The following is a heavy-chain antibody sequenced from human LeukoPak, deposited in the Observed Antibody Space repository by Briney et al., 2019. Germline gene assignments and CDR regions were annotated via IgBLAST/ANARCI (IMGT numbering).Heavy chain of an antibody. CDR2: IKGDGSEK. CDR3: ARDWASIGGTGRALDY. V-gene: IGHV3-7*01. Sequence: PGGSLILSCATSGSTFSNYWMSWVRQAPGKGLEWVANIKGDGSEKNYVDSVKGRFTISRDNSRNSLYVQMNSLRVEDTAVYYCARDWASIGGTGRALDYWGQGILVTVSS. CDR1: GSTFSNYW. J-gene: IGHJ4*02. D-gene: IGHD3/OR15-3a*01.